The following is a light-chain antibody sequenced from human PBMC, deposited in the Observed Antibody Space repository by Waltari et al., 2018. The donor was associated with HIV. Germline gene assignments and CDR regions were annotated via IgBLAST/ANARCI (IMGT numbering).Light chain of an antibody. Sequence: SYELTQPPSVSVSPGQTARITCSGDALPKRYAYWYQRKSGQAPVLVIYEDSKRPSGIPERFSGSSAGTMATWTISGAQVEDEADYYCYSRDSSGNSWVFGGGTKLTVL. CDR3: YSRDSSGNSWV. CDR1: ALPKRY. CDR2: EDS. V-gene: IGLV3-10*01. J-gene: IGLJ3*02.